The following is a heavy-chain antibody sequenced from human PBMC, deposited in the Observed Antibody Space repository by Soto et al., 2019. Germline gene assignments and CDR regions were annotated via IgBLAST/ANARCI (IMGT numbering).Heavy chain of an antibody. J-gene: IGHJ4*02. CDR1: GASISSGGYY. CDR3: AIYSFPDGDY. CDR2: IYNIGNSGTA. Sequence: QVQLQESGPGLVKPSQTLSLTCTVSGASISSGGYYWSWIRQLPGKGLEWIGYIYNIGNSGTAYSNPSLATPLTISIDTSKNHFSLTLTSVTAADTAVYYCAIYSFPDGDYWGQGTLVTVSS. V-gene: IGHV4-31*01. D-gene: IGHD5-18*01.